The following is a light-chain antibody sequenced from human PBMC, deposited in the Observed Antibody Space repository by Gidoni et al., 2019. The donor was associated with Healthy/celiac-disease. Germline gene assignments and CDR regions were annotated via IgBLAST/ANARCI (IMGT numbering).Light chain of an antibody. CDR2: RNN. CDR3: AAWDDSLSGLWV. CDR1: SSNIGSNY. V-gene: IGLV1-47*01. Sequence: QSVLTQPPSASWTPVQSVTISCSGSSSNIGSNYVYWYQQLPGTAPKLLIYRNNQRPSGVPDRFSGSKSGTSASLAISGLRSEDEADYYCAAWDDSLSGLWVFGGGTKLTVL. J-gene: IGLJ3*02.